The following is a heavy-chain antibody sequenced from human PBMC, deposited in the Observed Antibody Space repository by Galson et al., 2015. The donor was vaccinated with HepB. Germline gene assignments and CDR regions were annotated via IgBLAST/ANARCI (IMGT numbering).Heavy chain of an antibody. V-gene: IGHV1-69*04. D-gene: IGHD3-22*01. CDR3: ARDSYDSSAEGWD. CDR1: GGTFSSYA. CDR2: IIPILGIA. J-gene: IGHJ4*02. Sequence: SVKVSCKASGGTFSSYAISWVRQAPGQGLEWMGRIIPILGIANYAQKFQGRVTITADKSTSAAYMELSSLRSEDAAVYYCARDSYDSSAEGWDWGQGTLVTVSS.